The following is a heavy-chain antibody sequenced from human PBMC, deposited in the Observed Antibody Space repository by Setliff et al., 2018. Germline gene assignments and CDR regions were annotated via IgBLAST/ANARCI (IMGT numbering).Heavy chain of an antibody. V-gene: IGHV1-69*05. D-gene: IGHD3-10*01. CDR3: ARSGVGSGLLWFEKDWFDP. Sequence: SVKVSCKASGGTFSSYGISWVRQAPGQGLEWMGGIIPMYGTANYTQKFQGRVTLTTDDSTSTAYMELSSLRSEDTAVYYCARSGVGSGLLWFEKDWFDPWGQGTLVTVSS. CDR2: IIPMYGTA. J-gene: IGHJ5*02. CDR1: GGTFSSYG.